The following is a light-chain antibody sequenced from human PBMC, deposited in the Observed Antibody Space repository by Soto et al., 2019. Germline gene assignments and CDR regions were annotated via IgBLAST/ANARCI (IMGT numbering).Light chain of an antibody. J-gene: IGKJ2*02. CDR3: QQYNNWPPWT. CDR2: VAS. CDR1: QSVSSN. V-gene: IGKV3-15*01. Sequence: EIVMTQSPATLSVSPEERATLSCRASQSVSSNLAWYQQKPGQAPRLLIYVASTRATGIPARFSGSGSGTEFTLTISSLQSEDFAVYYCQQYNNWPPWTFGQGTKLEIK.